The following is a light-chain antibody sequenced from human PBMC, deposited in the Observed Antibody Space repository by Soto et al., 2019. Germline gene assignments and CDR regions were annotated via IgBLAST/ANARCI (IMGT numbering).Light chain of an antibody. Sequence: QSVLTQPPSASGTPGQRVTISCSGSSSNIGSHPVNWYQQLPGTAPKLVIYSDNQRPSGVPGRFSGSKSGTSASLAISGLQSEDEADYYCAAWDDSLNGPVFGGGTKLTVL. CDR2: SDN. V-gene: IGLV1-44*01. J-gene: IGLJ2*01. CDR3: AAWDDSLNGPV. CDR1: SSNIGSHP.